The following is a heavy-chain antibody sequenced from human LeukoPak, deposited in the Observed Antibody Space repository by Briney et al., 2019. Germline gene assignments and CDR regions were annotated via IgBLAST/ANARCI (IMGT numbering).Heavy chain of an antibody. CDR3: ARDSTDNYYDSSGFDY. CDR2: TSSSSSYI. CDR1: GFTFSSYS. V-gene: IGHV3-21*01. J-gene: IGHJ4*02. D-gene: IGHD3-22*01. Sequence: GGSLRLSCAASGFTFSSYSMNWVRQAPGKGLEWVSSTSSSSSYIYYADSVKGRFTISRDNAKNSLYLQMNSLRAEDTAVYYCARDSTDNYYDSSGFDYWGQGTLVTVSS.